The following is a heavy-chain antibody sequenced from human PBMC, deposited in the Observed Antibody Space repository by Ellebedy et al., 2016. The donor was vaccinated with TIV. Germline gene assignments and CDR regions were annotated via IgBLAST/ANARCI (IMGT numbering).Heavy chain of an antibody. Sequence: PGGSLRLSCAASGFTFSSYSMNWVRQAPGKGLEWVSSIIASSTYIYYADSVKGRFTISRDNAKNSLYLQMSSLRAEDTAVYYCARGYDSSGYLDYWGQGTLVTVSS. D-gene: IGHD3-22*01. V-gene: IGHV3-21*01. CDR1: GFTFSSYS. CDR2: IIASSTYI. J-gene: IGHJ4*02. CDR3: ARGYDSSGYLDY.